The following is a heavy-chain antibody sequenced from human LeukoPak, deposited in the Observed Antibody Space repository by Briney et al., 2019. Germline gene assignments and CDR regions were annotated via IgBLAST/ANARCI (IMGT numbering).Heavy chain of an antibody. D-gene: IGHD2-2*01. CDR1: GYTFTSYY. Sequence: ASVKVSCKASGYTFTSYYMHWVRQAPGQGLEWMGIINPSGGSISYAQKFQGRVTMTRDTSTSTVYMELSSLRSEDTAVYYCAREYCSSTSCSRHYYYYGMDVWGKGTTVTVSS. CDR3: AREYCSSTSCSRHYYYYGMDV. CDR2: INPSGGSI. V-gene: IGHV1-46*01. J-gene: IGHJ6*04.